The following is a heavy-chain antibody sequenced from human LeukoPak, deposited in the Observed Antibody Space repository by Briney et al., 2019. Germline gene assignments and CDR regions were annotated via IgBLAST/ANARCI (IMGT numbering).Heavy chain of an antibody. Sequence: PSETLSLTCTVSGGSISSYCWSWIRQPAGKGLEWIGYIYYSGSTNYNPSLKSRVTISVDTSKNQFSLKLSSVTAADTAVYYCARGGYCSSTSCYDAFDIWGQGTMVTVSS. CDR1: GGSISSYC. V-gene: IGHV4-59*01. CDR3: ARGGYCSSTSCYDAFDI. CDR2: IYYSGST. J-gene: IGHJ3*02. D-gene: IGHD2-2*01.